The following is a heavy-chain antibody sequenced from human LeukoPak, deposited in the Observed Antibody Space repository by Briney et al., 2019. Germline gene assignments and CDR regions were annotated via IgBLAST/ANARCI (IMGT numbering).Heavy chain of an antibody. V-gene: IGHV1-69*10. J-gene: IGHJ4*02. Sequence: SVKVSCKASGGTFSSYAISWVRQAPGQGLEWMGGIIPILGTANYAQKFQGRVTMTRDTSTSTVYMELSSLRSEDTAVYYCARGGRTLVDTAMATDHPQGWGQGTLVTVTS. D-gene: IGHD5-18*01. CDR2: IIPILGTA. CDR3: ARGGRTLVDTAMATDHPQG. CDR1: GGTFSSYA.